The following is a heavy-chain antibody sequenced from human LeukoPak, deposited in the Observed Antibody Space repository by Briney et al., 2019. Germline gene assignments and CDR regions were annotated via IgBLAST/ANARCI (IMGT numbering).Heavy chain of an antibody. J-gene: IGHJ4*02. CDR3: AKSAANYYDRYYFDY. V-gene: IGHV3-23*01. CDR1: GFTFSSYA. Sequence: GGSLRLSCAASGFTFSSYAMGWVRQAPGKGLEWVSGISGSGGTPYYADSVRGRFTISRDNSRNTLYLQMNSLRAEDTAVYYCAKSAANYYDRYYFDYWGQGTLVTVSS. D-gene: IGHD3-22*01. CDR2: ISGSGGTP.